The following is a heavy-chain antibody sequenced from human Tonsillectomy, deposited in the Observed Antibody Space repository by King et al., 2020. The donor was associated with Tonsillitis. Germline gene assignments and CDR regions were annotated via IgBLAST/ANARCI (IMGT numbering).Heavy chain of an antibody. CDR3: AKDKPYMHPRC. V-gene: IGHV3-30*18. CDR1: GFTFSSYG. D-gene: IGHD4-11*01. J-gene: IGHJ4*02. Sequence: VQLVESGGGVVQPGRSLRLSCLASGFTFSSYGMHWVRQAPGKGLEWVAVISKDGDIEYYADSVKGRFTISRDNSKNTLYLQMNSLRGDDTAVYYCAKDKPYMHPRCWGQGTQVTVSS. CDR2: ISKDGDIE.